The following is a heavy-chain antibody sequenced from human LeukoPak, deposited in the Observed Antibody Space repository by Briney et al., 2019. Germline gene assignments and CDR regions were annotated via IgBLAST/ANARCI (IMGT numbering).Heavy chain of an antibody. CDR3: VRSSDRFPETDY. D-gene: IGHD3-22*01. Sequence: GGSLRLACAESGFTFSSYGMHWVGQAPGKGLEGVAFIRYDGSNKYYADSVMGRFTISRDNSKNTLYLQMNGLRAEDTAVYYSVRSSDRFPETDYWGQGTLVTVSS. J-gene: IGHJ4*02. CDR1: GFTFSSYG. V-gene: IGHV3-30*02. CDR2: IRYDGSNK.